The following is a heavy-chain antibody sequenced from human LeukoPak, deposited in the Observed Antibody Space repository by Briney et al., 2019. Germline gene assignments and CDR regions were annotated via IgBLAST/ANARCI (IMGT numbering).Heavy chain of an antibody. CDR1: GGSISSYY. Sequence: PSETLSLTCTVSGGSISSYYWSWIRQPAGKGLEWIGRIYTSGSTNYNPSLKSRVTMPVGTSKNQISLKVNSVTAADTAVYYCARESYSSSYLFDFWGQGTLVTVSS. D-gene: IGHD6-6*01. CDR2: IYTSGST. V-gene: IGHV4-4*07. J-gene: IGHJ4*02. CDR3: ARESYSSSYLFDF.